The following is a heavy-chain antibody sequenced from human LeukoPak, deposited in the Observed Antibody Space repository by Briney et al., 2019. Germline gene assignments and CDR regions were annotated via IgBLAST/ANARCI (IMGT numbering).Heavy chain of an antibody. V-gene: IGHV3-23*01. CDR1: GFTFNNYA. J-gene: IGHJ4*02. Sequence: GGSLRLSCAASGFTFNNYAMNWVRQAPGKGLEWVSSLSGSGSNTYYADSVKGRFTISRDNSKNTVYLQMNSLRAEDTAVYYCAKDGGGWYTSGWYYFDSWGQGTLVTVSS. CDR2: LSGSGSNT. D-gene: IGHD6-19*01. CDR3: AKDGGGWYTSGWYYFDS.